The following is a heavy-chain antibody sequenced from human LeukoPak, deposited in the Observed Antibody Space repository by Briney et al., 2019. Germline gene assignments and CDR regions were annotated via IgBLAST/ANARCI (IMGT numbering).Heavy chain of an antibody. J-gene: IGHJ3*02. V-gene: IGHV4-59*08. D-gene: IGHD2-2*01. CDR1: GGSISIYY. Sequence: PSETLSLTCTVSGGSISIYYWSWIRQPPGKGLEWIGYIYYSGSTNYNPSLKSRVTISVDTSKNQFSLKLSSVTAADTAVYYCARSGYCSRTTCYGPHAFDIWGQGTMVTVSS. CDR3: ARSGYCSRTTCYGPHAFDI. CDR2: IYYSGST.